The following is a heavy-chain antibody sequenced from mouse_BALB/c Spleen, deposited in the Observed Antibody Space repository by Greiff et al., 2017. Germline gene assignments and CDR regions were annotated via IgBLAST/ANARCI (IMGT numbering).Heavy chain of an antibody. D-gene: IGHD5-1*01. J-gene: IGHJ4*01. V-gene: IGHV1S56*01. CDR1: GYTFTSYD. Sequence: QVHLQQSGAELVKPGALVKISCKASGYTFTSYDINWVKQRPGQGLEWIGWIYPGDGSTKYNEKFKGKATLTADKSSSTAYMQLSSLTSENSAVYFCARSGVRYAMDYWGQGTSVTVSS. CDR2: IYPGDGST. CDR3: ARSGVRYAMDY.